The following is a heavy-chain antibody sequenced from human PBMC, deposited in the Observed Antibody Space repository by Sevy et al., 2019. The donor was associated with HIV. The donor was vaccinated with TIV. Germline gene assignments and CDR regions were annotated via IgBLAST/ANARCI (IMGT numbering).Heavy chain of an antibody. D-gene: IGHD3-22*01. V-gene: IGHV3-33*01. CDR3: ARGGDFNDRSAKRDFDY. Sequence: GGSLRLSCAASGFTCSNYGMHWVRQAPGKGLEWVAVIWKDGSNKYFPDSGKGRLPISRDNSKNTLYLQMNSLRVEDTAVYFCARGGDFNDRSAKRDFDYWGQGTLVTVSS. CDR2: IWKDGSNK. CDR1: GFTCSNYG. J-gene: IGHJ4*02.